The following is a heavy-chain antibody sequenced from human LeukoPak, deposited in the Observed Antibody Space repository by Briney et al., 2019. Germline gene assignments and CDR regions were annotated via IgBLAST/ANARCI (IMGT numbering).Heavy chain of an antibody. CDR2: IDPSDSYT. CDR3: ARRGYCGGDCPDY. CDR1: GHSFISYW. V-gene: IGHV5-10-1*01. J-gene: IGHJ4*02. Sequence: GESLKISCKGSGHSFISYWISWVRQMPGKGLEWMGRIDPSDSYTNYSPSFQGHVTISADKSISTAYLQWSSLKASDTAMYYCARRGYCGGDCPDYWGQGTLVTVSS. D-gene: IGHD2-21*02.